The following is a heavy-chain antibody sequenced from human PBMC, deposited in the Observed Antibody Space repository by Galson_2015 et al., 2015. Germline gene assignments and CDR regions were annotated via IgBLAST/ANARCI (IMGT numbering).Heavy chain of an antibody. V-gene: IGHV5-51*01. Sequence: QSGAEVKKPGEFLKISFKGSGYSFTSYWIGWVRQMPGKGLEWMGIIFPGDSKTSNSPSFQGRVPIPADKSISTAYLQWSSLKASDTAMYYCARLAGGFAESIAAAGKYYYFDYWGQGTLVTVSS. CDR2: IFPGDSKT. D-gene: IGHD6-13*01. CDR3: ARLAGGFAESIAAAGKYYYFDY. J-gene: IGHJ4*02. CDR1: GYSFTSYW.